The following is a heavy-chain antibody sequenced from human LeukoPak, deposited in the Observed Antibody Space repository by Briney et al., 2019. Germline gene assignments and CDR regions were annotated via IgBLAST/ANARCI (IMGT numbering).Heavy chain of an antibody. Sequence: PGGSLRLSCAASGFTFSSYWMHWVRQAPGKGLVWVSRINTDGSSASYADAVKGRFTISRDNAKNSLYLQMNSLRAEDTAVYYCGTGWAVDFWGQGTLVTVSS. V-gene: IGHV3-74*01. J-gene: IGHJ4*02. CDR2: INTDGSSA. D-gene: IGHD2-15*01. CDR1: GFTFSSYW. CDR3: GTGWAVDF.